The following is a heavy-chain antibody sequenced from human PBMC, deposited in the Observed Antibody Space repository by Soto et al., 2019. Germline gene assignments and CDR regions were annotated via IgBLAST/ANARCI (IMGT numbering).Heavy chain of an antibody. Sequence: QVQLVESGGGVVQPGRSLRLSCAASGFTFSSYSMHWVRQAPGKGLEWVAVIWYDGSNKYYADSVKGRFTISRDNSKNTRCRQMNSLRAEDTAVYYCARDGVAGTSDFDYWGQGTLVTVSS. CDR2: IWYDGSNK. J-gene: IGHJ4*02. CDR3: ARDGVAGTSDFDY. CDR1: GFTFSSYS. V-gene: IGHV3-33*01. D-gene: IGHD6-19*01.